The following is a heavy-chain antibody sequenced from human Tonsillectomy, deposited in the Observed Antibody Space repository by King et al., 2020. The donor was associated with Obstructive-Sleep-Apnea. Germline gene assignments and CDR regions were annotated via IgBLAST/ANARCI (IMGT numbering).Heavy chain of an antibody. CDR3: ARERPRGLPYWYFDL. D-gene: IGHD2-21*02. CDR2: ISSSSSTI. Sequence: EVQLVESGGGLVQPGGSLRLSCAASGFTFSSYSMNWVRQAPGKGLEWVSYISSSSSTIYYADSVKGRFTISRDNAKNSLYLQMNSLRAEETAVYYCARERPRGLPYWYFDLWGRGTLVTVSS. V-gene: IGHV3-48*04. J-gene: IGHJ2*01. CDR1: GFTFSSYS.